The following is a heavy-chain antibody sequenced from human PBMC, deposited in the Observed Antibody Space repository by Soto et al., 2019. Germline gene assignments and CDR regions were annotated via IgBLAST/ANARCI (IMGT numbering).Heavy chain of an antibody. Sequence: PGGSLRLSCAASGFTFSSYAMHWVRQAPGKGLEWVAVISYGGSNKYYADSVKGRFTISRDNSKNTLYLQMNSLRAEDTAVYYCARARTHIVVVTAIDYFDYWGQGTLVTVSS. CDR1: GFTFSSYA. D-gene: IGHD2-21*02. J-gene: IGHJ4*02. CDR3: ARARTHIVVVTAIDYFDY. CDR2: ISYGGSNK. V-gene: IGHV3-30-3*01.